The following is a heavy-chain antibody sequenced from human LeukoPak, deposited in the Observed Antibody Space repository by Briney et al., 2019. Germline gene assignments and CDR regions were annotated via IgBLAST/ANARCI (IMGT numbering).Heavy chain of an antibody. V-gene: IGHV4-38-2*02. CDR2: IYHSGST. J-gene: IGHJ5*02. D-gene: IGHD6-13*01. Sequence: SETLSLTCTVSGYSISSGYYWGWIRQPPGKGLEWIGSIYHSGSTYYNPSLKSRVTISVDTSKNQFSLKLSSVTAADTAVYYCARDSSSSWYGGWFDPWGQGTLVTVSS. CDR1: GYSISSGYY. CDR3: ARDSSSSWYGGWFDP.